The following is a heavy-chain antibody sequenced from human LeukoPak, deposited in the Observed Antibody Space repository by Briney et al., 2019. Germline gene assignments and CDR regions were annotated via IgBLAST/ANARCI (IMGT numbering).Heavy chain of an antibody. D-gene: IGHD3-10*01. J-gene: IGHJ4*02. CDR3: ARVGPYYGSGSYKFDY. CDR2: INHSGST. Sequence: PSETLSLTCAVYGVSFSGYYWSWIRQPPGKGLEWIGEINHSGSTNYNPSLKSRVTISVDTSKNQFSLKLSSVTAADTAVYYCARVGPYYGSGSYKFDYWGQGTLVTVSS. CDR1: GVSFSGYY. V-gene: IGHV4-34*01.